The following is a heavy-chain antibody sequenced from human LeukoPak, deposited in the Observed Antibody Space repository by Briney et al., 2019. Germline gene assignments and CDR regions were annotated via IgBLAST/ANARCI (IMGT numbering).Heavy chain of an antibody. D-gene: IGHD2-15*01. V-gene: IGHV4-34*01. CDR2: INHSGST. CDR3: AREKSGKRYCSGGSCYYFDY. CDR1: GGSFSGYY. Sequence: SETLSLTCAVYGGSFSGYYWSWIRQPPGKGLEWIGEINHSGSTNYNPSLKSRVTISVDTSKNQFSLKLRSVTAADTAVYYCAREKSGKRYCSGGSCYYFDYWGQGTLVTVYS. J-gene: IGHJ4*02.